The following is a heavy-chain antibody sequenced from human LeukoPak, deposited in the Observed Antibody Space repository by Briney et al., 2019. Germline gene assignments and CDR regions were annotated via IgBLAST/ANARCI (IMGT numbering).Heavy chain of an antibody. J-gene: IGHJ4*02. V-gene: IGHV4-39*07. Sequence: SETLSLTCTVSGGSISSSSYYWGWIRQPPGKGLEWIGSIYYSGSTNYNPSLKSRVTISVDTSKNQFSLKLSSVTAADTAVYYCARGPGDIVVVVAATYDYWGQGNLVTVSS. CDR1: GGSISSSSYY. D-gene: IGHD2-15*01. CDR3: ARGPGDIVVVVAATYDY. CDR2: IYYSGST.